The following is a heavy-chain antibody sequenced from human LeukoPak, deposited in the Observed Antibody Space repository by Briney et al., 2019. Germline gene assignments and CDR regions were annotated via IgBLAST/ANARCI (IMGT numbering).Heavy chain of an antibody. CDR3: ARDLGTDDAFDI. CDR2: ISSSGSTI. V-gene: IGHV3-48*03. J-gene: IGHJ3*02. CDR1: GFTFSSYE. Sequence: GGSLRLSCAASGFTFSSYEMNWVRQAPGKGLEWVSYISSSGSTIYYADSVKGRFTISRDNAKNSLYLQMNSLRAEDTAVYYCARDLGTDDAFDIWGQGTMVTVSS.